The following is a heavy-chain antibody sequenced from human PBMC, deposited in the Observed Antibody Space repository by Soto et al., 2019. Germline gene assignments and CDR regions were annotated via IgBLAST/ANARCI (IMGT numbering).Heavy chain of an antibody. J-gene: IGHJ6*02. CDR2: ISAYNGNT. CDR3: ALSGVLTGYYRDYYYYGMDV. CDR1: GYTFTSYG. Sequence: ASVKVSCKASGYTFTSYGISWVRQAPGQGLEWMGWISAYNGNTNYAQKLQGRVTMTTDTSTSTAYMELRSLRSDDTSVYYCALSGVLTGYYRDYYYYGMDVWGQGTTVTVSS. D-gene: IGHD3-9*01. V-gene: IGHV1-18*01.